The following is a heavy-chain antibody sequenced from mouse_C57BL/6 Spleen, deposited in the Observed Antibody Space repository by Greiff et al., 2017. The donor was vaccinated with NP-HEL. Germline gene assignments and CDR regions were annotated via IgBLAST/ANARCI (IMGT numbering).Heavy chain of an antibody. D-gene: IGHD2-4*01. J-gene: IGHJ2*01. Sequence: VQLQQSGPELVKPGASVKIPCKASGYTFTDYYMDWVKQSHGKSLEWIGDINPNNGGTIYNQKFKGKATLTVDKSSSTAYMELRSLTSEDTAVYYCARSVYSDYDGGYFDYWGQGTTLTVSS. CDR1: GYTFTDYY. V-gene: IGHV1-18*01. CDR2: INPNNGGT. CDR3: ARSVYSDYDGGYFDY.